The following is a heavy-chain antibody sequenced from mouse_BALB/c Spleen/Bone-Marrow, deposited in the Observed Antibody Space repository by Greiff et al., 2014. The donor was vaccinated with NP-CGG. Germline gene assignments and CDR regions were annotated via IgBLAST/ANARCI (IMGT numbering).Heavy chain of an antibody. CDR1: GYTFTDYY. V-gene: IGHV1-77*01. D-gene: IGHD2-2*01. J-gene: IGHJ3*01. Sequence: VQLQQSGAELARPGASVKLSCKASGYTFTDYYINWVKQRTGQGLEWIGEIYPGSGNTYYNEKFKGKATLTADESSSTAYMQLSSLTSEDSAVYFCARSRGYAWFAYWGQGALVTVSA. CDR3: ARSRGYAWFAY. CDR2: IYPGSGNT.